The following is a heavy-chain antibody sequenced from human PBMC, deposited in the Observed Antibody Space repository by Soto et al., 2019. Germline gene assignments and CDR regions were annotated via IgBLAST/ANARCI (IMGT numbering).Heavy chain of an antibody. CDR3: ASPAGGFTQYFDY. CDR1: GYSFTSYW. D-gene: IGHD3-16*01. V-gene: IGHV5-51*01. Sequence: GESLKISCKTSGYSFTSYWIGWVRQMPGNGLEWMGIIYPGDSDTRYSPSFQGQVTISADKSISTAYLQWSSLKASDTAMYYCASPAGGFTQYFDYWGQGTLVTVSS. CDR2: IYPGDSDT. J-gene: IGHJ4*02.